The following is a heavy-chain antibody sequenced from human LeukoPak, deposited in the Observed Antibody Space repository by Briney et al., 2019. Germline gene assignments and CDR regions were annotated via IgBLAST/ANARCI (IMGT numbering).Heavy chain of an antibody. CDR3: ARDLDYGDYVYGY. Sequence: GGSLRFSCAASGFTVSSNYMSWVRQAPGKGLEWVSVIYSGGSTYYADSVKGRFTISRDNSKNTLYLQMNSLRAEDTAVYYCARDLDYGDYVYGYWGQGTLVTVSS. CDR2: IYSGGST. V-gene: IGHV3-66*02. D-gene: IGHD4-17*01. CDR1: GFTVSSNY. J-gene: IGHJ4*02.